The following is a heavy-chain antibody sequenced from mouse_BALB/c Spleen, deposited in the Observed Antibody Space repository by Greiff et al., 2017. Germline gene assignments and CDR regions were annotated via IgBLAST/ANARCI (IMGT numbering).Heavy chain of an antibody. Sequence: VQLQQSGADLVKPGASVKLSCKASGYTFTSYYMYWVKQRPGQGLEWIGEINPSNGGTNFNEKFKSKATLTVDKSSSTAYMQLSSLTSEDSAVYYCTREITTASGDYWGQGTSVTVSS. V-gene: IGHV1S81*02. J-gene: IGHJ4*01. D-gene: IGHD1-2*01. CDR3: TREITTASGDY. CDR1: GYTFTSYY. CDR2: INPSNGGT.